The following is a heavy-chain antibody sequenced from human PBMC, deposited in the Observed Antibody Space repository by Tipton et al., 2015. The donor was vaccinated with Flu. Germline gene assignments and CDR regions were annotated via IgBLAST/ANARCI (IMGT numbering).Heavy chain of an antibody. CDR1: GGSISSSSYY. J-gene: IGHJ4*02. D-gene: IGHD5-18*01. CDR2: IYYSGST. Sequence: TLSLTCTVSGGSISSSSYYWGWIRQPPGKGLEWIGSIYYSGSTYYNPSLKSRVTISVDTSKNQFSLKLSSVTAADTAVYYCARDEDTSMGTHWGQGTLVTVSS. V-gene: IGHV4-39*07. CDR3: ARDEDTSMGTH.